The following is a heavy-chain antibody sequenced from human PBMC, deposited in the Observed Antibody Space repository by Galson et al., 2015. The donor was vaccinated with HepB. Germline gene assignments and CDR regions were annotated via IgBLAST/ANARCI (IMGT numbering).Heavy chain of an antibody. D-gene: IGHD3-22*01. CDR3: AKPPPRDHYYDSSGYYPPLVY. J-gene: IGHJ4*02. V-gene: IGHV1-24*01. Sequence: SVKVSCKVSGYTLTELSMHWVRQAPGKGLEWMGGFDPEDGETIYAQKFQGRVTMTEDTSTDTAYMELSSLRSEDTAVYYCAKPPPRDHYYDSSGYYPPLVYWGQGTLVTVSS. CDR1: GYTLTELS. CDR2: FDPEDGET.